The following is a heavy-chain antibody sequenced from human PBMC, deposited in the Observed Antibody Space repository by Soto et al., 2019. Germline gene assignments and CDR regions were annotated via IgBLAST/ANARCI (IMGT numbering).Heavy chain of an antibody. Sequence: GASVKVSCKASGYTFTGYYMHWVRQATGQGLEWMGWMNPNSGNTGYAQKFQGRVTMTRDTSISTAYMELSSLRSEDTAVYYCARERRIYWNWYFDLWGRGTLVTVSS. D-gene: IGHD5-12*01. CDR2: MNPNSGNT. V-gene: IGHV1-8*02. CDR3: ARERRIYWNWYFDL. J-gene: IGHJ2*01. CDR1: GYTFTGYY.